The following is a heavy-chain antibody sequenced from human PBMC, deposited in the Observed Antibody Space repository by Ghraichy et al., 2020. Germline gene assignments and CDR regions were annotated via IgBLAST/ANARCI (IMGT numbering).Heavy chain of an antibody. CDR1: GGSISSGGYY. J-gene: IGHJ6*02. Sequence: SETLSLTCTVSGGSISSGGYYWSWIRQHPGKGLEWIGYIYYSGSTYYNPSLKSRVTISVDTSKNQFSLKLSSVTAADTAVYYCARDPVWAIGDGMDVWGQGTTVTVSS. D-gene: IGHD3-16*01. CDR2: IYYSGST. CDR3: ARDPVWAIGDGMDV. V-gene: IGHV4-31*03.